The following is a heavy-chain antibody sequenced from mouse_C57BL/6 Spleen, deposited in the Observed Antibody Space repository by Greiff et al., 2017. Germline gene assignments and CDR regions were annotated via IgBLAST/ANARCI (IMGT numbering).Heavy chain of an antibody. Sequence: QVQLKQPGAELVKPGASVKLSCKASGYTFTSYWMQWVKQRPGQGLEWIGEIDPSDSYTNYNQKFKGKATLTVDTSSSTAYMQLSSLTSEYSAVYYCARGVGGWYFDVWGTGTTVTVSS. CDR2: IDPSDSYT. CDR1: GYTFTSYW. D-gene: IGHD1-1*02. CDR3: ARGVGGWYFDV. V-gene: IGHV1-50*01. J-gene: IGHJ1*03.